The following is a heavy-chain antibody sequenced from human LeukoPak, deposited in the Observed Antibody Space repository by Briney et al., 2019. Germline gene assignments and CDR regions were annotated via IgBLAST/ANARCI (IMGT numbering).Heavy chain of an antibody. Sequence: PGGSLRLSCAASGFTFSSYAMHWVRQAPGKGLEWVANIKQDGSEKYYVDSVKGRFTISRDNAKNSLYLQMNSLRAEDTAVYYCARIGDAFDIWGQGTMVTVSS. CDR2: IKQDGSEK. D-gene: IGHD3-10*01. CDR3: ARIGDAFDI. V-gene: IGHV3-7*01. J-gene: IGHJ3*02. CDR1: GFTFSSYA.